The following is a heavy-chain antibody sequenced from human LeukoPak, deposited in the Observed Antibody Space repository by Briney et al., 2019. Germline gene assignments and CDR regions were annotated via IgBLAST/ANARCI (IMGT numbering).Heavy chain of an antibody. CDR1: GYSFTSYW. CDR3: ARVGYEFWSGQYNWFDP. CDR2: IYPGDSDT. Sequence: GESLKISCKGSGYSFTSYWIGWVRQMPGKGLEWMGIIYPGDSDTRYSPSFQGQVTISADKSISTAYLQWSSLKASDTAMYYCARVGYEFWSGQYNWFDPWGQGTLVTVSS. J-gene: IGHJ5*02. D-gene: IGHD3-3*01. V-gene: IGHV5-51*01.